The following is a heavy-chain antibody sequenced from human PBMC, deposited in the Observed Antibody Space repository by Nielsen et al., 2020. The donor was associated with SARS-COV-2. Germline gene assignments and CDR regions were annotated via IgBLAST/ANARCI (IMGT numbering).Heavy chain of an antibody. CDR3: ARDGSIRGSYYYYYMDV. Sequence: ASVKVSCKASGYTFTSYDINWVRQATGQGLEWMGWMNPSSGNTGYAQKFQGRVTMTRDTSISTAYMELSRLRSDDTAVYYCARDGSIRGSYYYYYMDVWGKGTTVTVSS. CDR2: MNPSSGNT. CDR1: GYTFTSYD. J-gene: IGHJ6*03. D-gene: IGHD3-10*01. V-gene: IGHV1-8*01.